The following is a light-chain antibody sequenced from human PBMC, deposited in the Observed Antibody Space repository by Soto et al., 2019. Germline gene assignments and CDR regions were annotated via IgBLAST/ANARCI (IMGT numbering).Light chain of an antibody. J-gene: IGKJ5*01. CDR2: DAS. V-gene: IGKV3-11*01. CDR3: QQRSNWPPEIT. Sequence: ETVLTQSPATLSLSPGESATLSCRASQSVTTYLAWYQQKPGQAPRLLIYDASVRATGIPARFSASGSGTDFTLTISSREPEDFAVYYCQQRSNWPPEITFGQGTRLEIK. CDR1: QSVTTY.